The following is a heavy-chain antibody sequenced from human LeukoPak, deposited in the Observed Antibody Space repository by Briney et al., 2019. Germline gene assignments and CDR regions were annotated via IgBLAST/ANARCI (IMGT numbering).Heavy chain of an antibody. CDR1: GFTFSSYS. J-gene: IGHJ6*04. CDR3: AELGITMIGGV. Sequence: PGGSLRLSCAASGFTFSSYSMNWVRQAPGKGLEWVSSISSNSSYIYYADSVKGRFTISRDNAKNSLHLQMNSLRAEDTAVYYCAELGITMIGGVWGKGTTVTISS. CDR2: ISSNSSYI. V-gene: IGHV3-21*01. D-gene: IGHD3-10*02.